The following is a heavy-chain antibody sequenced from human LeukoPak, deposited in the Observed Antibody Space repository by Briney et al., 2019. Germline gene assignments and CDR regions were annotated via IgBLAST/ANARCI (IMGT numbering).Heavy chain of an antibody. CDR3: ARGGINRYCSSTSCSRGYFDY. V-gene: IGHV1-46*03. J-gene: IGHJ4*02. Sequence: ASVKVSCKASGYTFTSYYMHWVRQAPGQGLEWMGIINPSGGSTSYAQKFQGRVAMTRDTSTSTVYMELSSLRSEDAAVYYCARGGINRYCSSTSCSRGYFDYWGQGTLVTVSS. CDR2: INPSGGST. CDR1: GYTFTSYY. D-gene: IGHD2-2*01.